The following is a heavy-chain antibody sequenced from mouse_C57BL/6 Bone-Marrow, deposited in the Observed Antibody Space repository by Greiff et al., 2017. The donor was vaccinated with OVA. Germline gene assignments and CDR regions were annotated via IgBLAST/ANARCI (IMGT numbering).Heavy chain of an antibody. J-gene: IGHJ4*01. Sequence: EVQRVESEGGLVQPGSSMKLSCTASGFTFSDYYMAWVRQVPEKGLEWVANINYDGSSTYYLDSLKSRFIISRDNAKNILYLQMSSLKSEDTATYYCARDTRYYYGSSYAMDYWGQGTSVTVSS. CDR3: ARDTRYYYGSSYAMDY. CDR2: INYDGSST. D-gene: IGHD1-1*01. V-gene: IGHV5-16*01. CDR1: GFTFSDYY.